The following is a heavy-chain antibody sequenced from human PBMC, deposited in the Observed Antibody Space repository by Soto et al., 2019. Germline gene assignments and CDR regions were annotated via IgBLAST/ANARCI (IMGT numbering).Heavy chain of an antibody. V-gene: IGHV3-30*18. CDR3: AKGFDYETYFAYCGGDCYSSDY. Sequence: GGSLRLSCAASGFTCSSYSMNWVRQAPGKGLEWVAVISYDGSNKYYADSVKGRFTISRDNSKNTLYLQMNSLRAEDTAVYYCAKGFDYETYFAYCGGDCYSSDYWGQGTLVTVSS. CDR1: GFTCSSYS. J-gene: IGHJ4*02. D-gene: IGHD2-21*02. CDR2: ISYDGSNK.